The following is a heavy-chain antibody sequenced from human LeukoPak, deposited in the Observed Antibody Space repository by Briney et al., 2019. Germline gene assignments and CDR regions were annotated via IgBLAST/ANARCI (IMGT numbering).Heavy chain of an antibody. Sequence: PSETLSLTCTVSGGSIRSGGYYWSWIRQHPGKCLEWVGYIYYSRSTYYNPSLKSRVTISVDTSKNQFSLKLSSVTAADTAVYYCARVADILTGYRLDYWGQGTLVTVSS. V-gene: IGHV4-31*03. CDR1: GGSIRSGGYY. J-gene: IGHJ4*02. CDR3: ARVADILTGYRLDY. D-gene: IGHD3-9*01. CDR2: IYYSRST.